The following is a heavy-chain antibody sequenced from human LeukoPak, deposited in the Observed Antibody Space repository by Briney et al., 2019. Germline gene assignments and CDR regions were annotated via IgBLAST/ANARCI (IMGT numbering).Heavy chain of an antibody. D-gene: IGHD3-10*01. V-gene: IGHV5-51*01. CDR2: IYPGDSDT. CDR3: ASSVSLYGSGSYGY. J-gene: IGHJ4*02. CDR1: GYTFTNYW. Sequence: GESLRISCQASGYTFTNYWIGWVRQMPGKGLEWMGIIYPGDSDTRYSPSFQGQVTISADKSISTAYLQWSSLKASDTAMYYCASSVSLYGSGSYGYWGQGTLVTVSS.